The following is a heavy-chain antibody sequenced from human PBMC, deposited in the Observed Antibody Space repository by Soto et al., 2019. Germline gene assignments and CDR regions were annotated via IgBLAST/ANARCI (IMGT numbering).Heavy chain of an antibody. CDR2: ISWNSRSI. CDR1: GFTFDDYA. V-gene: IGHV3-9*01. J-gene: IGHJ6*03. D-gene: IGHD6-25*01. Sequence: EVQLVESGGGLVQPGRSLRLSCAASGFTFDDYAMHWVRQAPGKGLEWVSGISWNSRSIGYADSVKGRFTISRDNAKNSLYLHMNILRAEDTALYYGAKDPGSGYDYMDVWGKGTTVTVSS. CDR3: AKDPGSGYDYMDV.